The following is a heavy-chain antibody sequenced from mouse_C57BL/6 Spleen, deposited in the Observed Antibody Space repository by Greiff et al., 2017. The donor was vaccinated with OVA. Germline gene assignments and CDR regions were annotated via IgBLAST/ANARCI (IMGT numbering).Heavy chain of an antibody. CDR3: ARRGGNYDYFDY. V-gene: IGHV1-69*01. CDR1: GYTFTSYW. CDR2: IDPSDSYT. J-gene: IGHJ2*01. D-gene: IGHD2-1*01. Sequence: VQLQQPGAELVMPGASVKLSCKASGYTFTSYWMHWVKQRPGQGLEWIGEIDPSDSYTNYNQKFKGKSTLTVDKSSSTAYMQLRSLTSEDSAVYYCARRGGNYDYFDYWGQGTTLTVSS.